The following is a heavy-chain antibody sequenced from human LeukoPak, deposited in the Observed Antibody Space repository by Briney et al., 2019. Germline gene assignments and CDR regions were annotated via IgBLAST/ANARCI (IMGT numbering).Heavy chain of an antibody. D-gene: IGHD3-10*01. Sequence: GGSLSLSCAASGFTFSNYAMHWVRQAPGKGLEWVAIISYDGNKKYYADSVKGRFSISRDNPANVVFLQMNSLRAEDTAVYYCAKDSIVHGSGSYLNYWGQGTLVTVCS. J-gene: IGHJ4*02. CDR1: GFTFSNYA. CDR2: ISYDGNKK. V-gene: IGHV3-30*18. CDR3: AKDSIVHGSGSYLNY.